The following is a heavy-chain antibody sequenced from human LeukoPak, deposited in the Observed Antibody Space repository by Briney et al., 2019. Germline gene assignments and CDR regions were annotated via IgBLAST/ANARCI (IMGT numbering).Heavy chain of an antibody. J-gene: IGHJ3*02. D-gene: IGHD1-26*01. CDR3: ARGGSPPEALGDAFDI. Sequence: GGSLRLSCVASGFTLSSHWMHWVRRAPGKGLVWVSRVSSDGSSTRYADSVQGRFTISRDNAKNTLYLQLNSLRAGDTAEYYCARGGSPPEALGDAFDIWGQGTMVTVSS. CDR2: VSSDGSST. V-gene: IGHV3-74*01. CDR1: GFTLSSHW.